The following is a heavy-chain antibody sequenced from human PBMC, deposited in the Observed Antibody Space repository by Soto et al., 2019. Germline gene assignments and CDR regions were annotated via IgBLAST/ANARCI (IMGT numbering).Heavy chain of an antibody. CDR3: ARPKGGSYTNWYFDL. D-gene: IGHD1-26*01. Sequence: PGGSLRLSCAASGFTFSSYAMHWVRQAPGKGLEWVAVISYDGSNKYYADSVKGRFTISRDNSKNTLYLQMNSLRAEDTAVYYCARPKGGSYTNWYFDLWGRGTLVTVSS. V-gene: IGHV3-30-3*01. CDR2: ISYDGSNK. J-gene: IGHJ2*01. CDR1: GFTFSSYA.